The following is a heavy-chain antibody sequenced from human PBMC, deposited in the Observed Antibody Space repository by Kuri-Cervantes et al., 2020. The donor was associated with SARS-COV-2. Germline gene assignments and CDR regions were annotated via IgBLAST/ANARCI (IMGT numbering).Heavy chain of an antibody. CDR2: IYSGGSST. V-gene: IGHV3-23*03. J-gene: IGHJ4*02. D-gene: IGHD3-3*01. CDR1: GFTFSSYA. CDR3: AKVAKYYDFWSGPSAAYYFDY. Sequence: LSLTCAAPGFTFSSYAMSWVRQAPGKGLEWVSVIYSGGSSTYYADSVRGRFTISRDNSKNTLYLQMNSLRAEDTAVYYCAKVAKYYDFWSGPSAAYYFDYWGQGTLVTVSS.